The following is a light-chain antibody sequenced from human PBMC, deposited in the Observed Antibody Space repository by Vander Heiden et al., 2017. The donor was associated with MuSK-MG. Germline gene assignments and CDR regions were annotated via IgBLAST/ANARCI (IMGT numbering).Light chain of an antibody. CDR2: GAS. CDR3: QQDGSSSWT. Sequence: DIVLTQSPGTLSLSPGERATLSCRASQSVSSSYLAWYQQKPGQAPRLLIYGASSRATGIPDRFSGSASGTDFTLTISRLDPEDFTVYYCQQDGSSSWTFGQGTKVEIK. J-gene: IGKJ1*01. CDR1: QSVSSSY. V-gene: IGKV3-20*01.